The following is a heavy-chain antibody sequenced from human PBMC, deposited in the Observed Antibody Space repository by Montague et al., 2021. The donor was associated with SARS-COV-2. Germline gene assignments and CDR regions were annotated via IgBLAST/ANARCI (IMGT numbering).Heavy chain of an antibody. V-gene: IGHV4-39*07. J-gene: IGHJ6*02. D-gene: IGHD3-10*01. Sequence: SETLSLTCTVSGGSISSSNYYWGWIRQPPGKGLEWIGNMYYSGSTYHNPSLKSRVTISIDTSKNQFSLKLSSVTAADTAVCYCARDDIVLQGVTKGMDVWGQGTTVTVSS. CDR2: MYYSGST. CDR1: GGSISSSNYY. CDR3: ARDDIVLQGVTKGMDV.